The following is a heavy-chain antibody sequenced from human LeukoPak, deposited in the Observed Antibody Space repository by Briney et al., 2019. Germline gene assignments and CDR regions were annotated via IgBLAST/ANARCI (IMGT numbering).Heavy chain of an antibody. Sequence: PPGGSLRLSCAASGFTFSSYSMNWVRQAPGKGLEWVSYISSSSSTIYYADSVKGRFTISRDNAKNSLYLQMNSLRGEDTAVYYCARDRDYCSSTSCYSDAFDIWGQGTMVTVSS. CDR1: GFTFSSYS. CDR2: ISSSSSTI. V-gene: IGHV3-48*01. CDR3: ARDRDYCSSTSCYSDAFDI. D-gene: IGHD2-2*01. J-gene: IGHJ3*02.